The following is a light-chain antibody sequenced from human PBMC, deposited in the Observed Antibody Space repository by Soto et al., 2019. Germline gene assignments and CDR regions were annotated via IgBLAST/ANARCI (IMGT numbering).Light chain of an antibody. CDR3: MQALQTPYT. Sequence: EIVMTQSPPSLTVTPGEPASISCSSSQRLLHSNGNIFLDWYLQKPGQSPQLLIYLGFNRASGVPDRVSGSGAGTDFTLKISRVEAEDAGVYYCMQALQTPYTFGQGPKLEIK. J-gene: IGKJ2*01. CDR2: LGF. CDR1: QRLLHSNGNIF. V-gene: IGKV2-28*01.